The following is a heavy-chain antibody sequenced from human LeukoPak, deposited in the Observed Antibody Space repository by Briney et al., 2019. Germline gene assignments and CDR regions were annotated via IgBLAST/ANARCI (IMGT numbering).Heavy chain of an antibody. J-gene: IGHJ4*02. CDR2: INHSGST. D-gene: IGHD3-16*02. V-gene: IGHV4-34*01. Sequence: PSETLSLTCAVYGGSFSGYYRSWIRQPPGKGLEWIGEINHSGSTNYNPSLKSRVTISVDTSKNQFSLKLSSVTAADTAVYYCARISRGSYRQWDYWGQGTLVTVSS. CDR1: GGSFSGYY. CDR3: ARISRGSYRQWDY.